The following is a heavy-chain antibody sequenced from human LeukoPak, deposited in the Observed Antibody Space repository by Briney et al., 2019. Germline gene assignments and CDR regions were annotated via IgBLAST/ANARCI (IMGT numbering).Heavy chain of an antibody. CDR2: ISSSGSTI. J-gene: IGHJ6*02. D-gene: IGHD5-18*01. V-gene: IGHV3-48*03. CDR3: ARVEGLGTAMVYYYYYGMDV. Sequence: GGSLRLSCAASGFTFSSYEMNWVRQAPGKGLEWVSYISSSGSTIYYADSVKGRFTSSRDNAKNSLYLQMNSLRAEDTAVYYCARVEGLGTAMVYYYYYGMDVWGQGTTVTVSS. CDR1: GFTFSSYE.